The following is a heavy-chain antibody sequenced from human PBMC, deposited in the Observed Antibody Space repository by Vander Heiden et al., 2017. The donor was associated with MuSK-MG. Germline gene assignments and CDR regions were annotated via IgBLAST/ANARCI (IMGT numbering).Heavy chain of an antibody. J-gene: IGHJ4*02. D-gene: IGHD1-20*01. V-gene: IGHV1-69*10. CDR1: GGTFSSYA. CDR3: AIALLDNWNEEAALGY. CDR2: IIPILGIA. Sequence: QVQLVQSGAEVKKPGSSVKVSCKASGGTFSSYAISWVRQAPGQGLEWMGGIIPILGIANYAQKFQGRVTITADKSTSTAYMELSSLRSEETAVYYCAIALLDNWNEEAALGYWGQGTMVTVSS.